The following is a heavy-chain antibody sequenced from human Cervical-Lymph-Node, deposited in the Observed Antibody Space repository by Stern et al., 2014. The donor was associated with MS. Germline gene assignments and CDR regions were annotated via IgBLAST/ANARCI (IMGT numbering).Heavy chain of an antibody. CDR1: GYSFPTYG. D-gene: IGHD2-2*01. V-gene: IGHV1-18*01. Sequence: QDQLVQSGPEVKKPGASMRVSCEAFGYSFPTYGITWVRQAPGQGLEWMGWISGHNGVTNNAQKFQGRVTMTRDTSTNIAYMEMWSLRPDDTAVYYCARDYQGRGQFDYWGQGTLVTVSS. J-gene: IGHJ4*02. CDR3: ARDYQGRGQFDY. CDR2: ISGHNGVT.